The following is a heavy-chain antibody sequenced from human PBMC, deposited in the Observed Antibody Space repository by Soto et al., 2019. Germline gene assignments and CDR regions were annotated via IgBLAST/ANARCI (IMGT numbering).Heavy chain of an antibody. CDR2: INPNSGGT. CDR3: ARDPVGAIDAFDI. J-gene: IGHJ3*02. Sequence: ASVKVSCKASGYTFXGYYMHWVRQAPGQGLEWMGWINPNSGGTNYAQKFQGWVTMTRDTSISTAYMELSRLRSDDTAVYYCARDPVGAIDAFDIWGQGTMVTVSS. CDR1: GYTFXGYY. D-gene: IGHD1-26*01. V-gene: IGHV1-2*04.